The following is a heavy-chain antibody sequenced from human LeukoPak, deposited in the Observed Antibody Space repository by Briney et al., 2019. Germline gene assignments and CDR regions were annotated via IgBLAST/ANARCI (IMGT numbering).Heavy chain of an antibody. Sequence: GGSLRLSCAASGFTFSSYSMNWVRPAPGKGLEWVAPISSSSSYIYYADSVKGRFTISRDNAKNSLYLQMNSLRAEDTAVYYCAREPPPAGMDVWGKGTTVTVSS. CDR3: AREPPPAGMDV. CDR2: ISSSSSYI. V-gene: IGHV3-21*01. J-gene: IGHJ6*04. CDR1: GFTFSSYS.